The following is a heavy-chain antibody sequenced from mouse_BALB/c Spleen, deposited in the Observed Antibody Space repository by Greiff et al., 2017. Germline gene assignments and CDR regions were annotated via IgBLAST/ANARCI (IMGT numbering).Heavy chain of an antibody. V-gene: IGHV1-14*01. CDR3: GRSFYAMDY. CDR2: INPYNDGT. J-gene: IGHJ4*01. Sequence: VQLQQSGAELVRPGSSVKISCKASGYTFTSYVMHWVKQKPGQGLEWIGNINPYNDGTKYNEKFKGKATLTSDKSSSPAYMVLSSLTSEDSAVYYGGRSFYAMDYWGQGTSVTVSS. CDR1: GYTFTSYV.